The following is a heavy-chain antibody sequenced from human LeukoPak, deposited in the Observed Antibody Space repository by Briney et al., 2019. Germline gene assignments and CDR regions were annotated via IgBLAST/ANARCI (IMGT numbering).Heavy chain of an antibody. V-gene: IGHV4-59*01. D-gene: IGHD3-10*01. J-gene: IGHJ4*02. CDR2: IYYSGST. CDR3: ARSRVRGVIGGL. CDR1: GGSISSYY. Sequence: SETLSLTCTVSGGSISSYYWSWIRQPPGKGLEWIGYIYYSGSTNYNPSLKSRVTISVDTSKNQFSLKLSSVTAADTAVYYCARSRVRGVIGGLWGQGTLVTVSS.